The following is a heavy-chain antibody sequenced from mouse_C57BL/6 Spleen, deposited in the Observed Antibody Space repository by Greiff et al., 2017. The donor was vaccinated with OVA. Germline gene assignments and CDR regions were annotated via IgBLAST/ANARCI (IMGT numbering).Heavy chain of an antibody. CDR3: SRYHGSCYGYFDG. CDR2: IWSGGST. CDR1: GFSLTSYG. D-gene: IGHD1-1*01. V-gene: IGHV2-2*01. Sequence: QVQLQQSGPGLVQPSQSLSITCTVSGFSLTSYGVHWVRQSPGKGLEWLGVIWSGGSTDCNAAFISRLSICKDNSKSQVFLKMDSLQADDTAIYDCSRYHGSCYGYFDGWGTGTTVTVSS. J-gene: IGHJ1*03.